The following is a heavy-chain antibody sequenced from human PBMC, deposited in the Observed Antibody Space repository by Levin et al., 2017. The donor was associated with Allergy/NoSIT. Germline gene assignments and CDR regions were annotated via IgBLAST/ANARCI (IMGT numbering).Heavy chain of an antibody. CDR2: ISSSGSTI. V-gene: IGHV3-48*03. Sequence: GGSLRLSCAASGFTFSSYEMNWVRQAPGKGLEWVSYISSSGSTIYYADSVKGRFTISRDNAKNSLYLQMNSLRAEDTAVYYCARDNVVPAAIPDGAYGMDGWGQGTTVTVSS. J-gene: IGHJ6*02. CDR1: GFTFSSYE. D-gene: IGHD2-2*02. CDR3: ARDNVVPAAIPDGAYGMDG.